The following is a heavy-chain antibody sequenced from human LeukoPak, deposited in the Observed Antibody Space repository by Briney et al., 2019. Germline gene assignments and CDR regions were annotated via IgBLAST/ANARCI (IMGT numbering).Heavy chain of an antibody. CDR3: AKGSLGYCSGGGCYGWASVDY. CDR2: INWSSATI. V-gene: IGHV3-9*01. CDR1: GFTFDDYA. J-gene: IGHJ4*02. Sequence: PGGSLRLSCAASGFTFDDYAMHWVRQVPGKGLEWVSGINWSSATIGYADSVKGRFTISRDSARKSLYLQMNSLRTEDTALYYCAKGSLGYCSGGGCYGWASVDYWGQGTLVTVSS. D-gene: IGHD2-15*01.